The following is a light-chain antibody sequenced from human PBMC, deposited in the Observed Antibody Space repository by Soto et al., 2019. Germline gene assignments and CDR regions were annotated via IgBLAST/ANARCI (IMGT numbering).Light chain of an antibody. CDR1: SSNIGSNT. V-gene: IGLV1-44*01. CDR3: AAWDDSLNGWG. Sequence: QSVLTQSPSASGTPGQRGTISCSGSSSNIGSNTVNWYQQLPGTAPKLLIYNNDQRTSGVPYRFSGSKSGTSASLAISGLQSEDEADYYCAAWDDSLNGWGFGGGTQLTVL. J-gene: IGLJ3*02. CDR2: NND.